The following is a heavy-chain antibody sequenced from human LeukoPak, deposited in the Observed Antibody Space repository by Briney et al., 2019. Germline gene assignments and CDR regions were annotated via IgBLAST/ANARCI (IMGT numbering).Heavy chain of an antibody. Sequence: SETLSLTCAVSGYSISSGYYWGWIRQPPGKGLEWIGSIWHSGGRYYNPSLKSRVTISVDTSKNQFSLKLSSVTAADTAVYYCARRVGWGYYFDYWGQGTLVTVSS. V-gene: IGHV4-38-2*01. D-gene: IGHD3-16*01. CDR3: ARRVGWGYYFDY. CDR1: GYSISSGYY. CDR2: IWHSGGR. J-gene: IGHJ4*02.